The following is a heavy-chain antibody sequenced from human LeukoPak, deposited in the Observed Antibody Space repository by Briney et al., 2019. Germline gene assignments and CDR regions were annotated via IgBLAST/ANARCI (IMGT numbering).Heavy chain of an antibody. Sequence: PGGSLRLSCAASGFTFSSYSMNWVRQAPGKGLEWVSSFGGRNDYIYHANSVKGRFTISRDNAKNSLYLQMNGLRAEDTAVYYCARTAIGYSDSSGYYFDYWGQGTLVTVSS. CDR1: GFTFSSYS. D-gene: IGHD3-22*01. J-gene: IGHJ4*02. CDR2: FGGRNDYI. CDR3: ARTAIGYSDSSGYYFDY. V-gene: IGHV3-21*01.